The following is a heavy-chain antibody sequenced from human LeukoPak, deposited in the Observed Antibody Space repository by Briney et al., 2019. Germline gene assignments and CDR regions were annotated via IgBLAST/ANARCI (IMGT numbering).Heavy chain of an antibody. D-gene: IGHD6-19*01. CDR2: IYYSGST. Sequence: NPSETLSLTCTVSGGSISSSSYYWGWIRQPPGKGLEWIGSIYYSGSTYYNPSLKSRVTISVDTSKDQFTLKLSSVTAADTAVYYCATQDLSGWYWGNWFDPWGQGTLVTVSS. V-gene: IGHV4-39*01. J-gene: IGHJ5*02. CDR3: ATQDLSGWYWGNWFDP. CDR1: GGSISSSSYY.